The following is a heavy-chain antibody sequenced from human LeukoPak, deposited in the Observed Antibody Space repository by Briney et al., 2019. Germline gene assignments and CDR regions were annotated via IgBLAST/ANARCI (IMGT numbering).Heavy chain of an antibody. CDR3: ASRLEIPVAGIRVDYFDY. Sequence: GGSLRLSCAASGFTFDDYTMHWVRQAPGKGLEWVSLISWDGGSTYYADSVKGRFTISRDNSKNSLYLQMNSLRAEDTAVYYCASRLEIPVAGIRVDYFDYWGQGTLVTVSS. CDR2: ISWDGGST. V-gene: IGHV3-43*01. D-gene: IGHD6-19*01. CDR1: GFTFDDYT. J-gene: IGHJ4*02.